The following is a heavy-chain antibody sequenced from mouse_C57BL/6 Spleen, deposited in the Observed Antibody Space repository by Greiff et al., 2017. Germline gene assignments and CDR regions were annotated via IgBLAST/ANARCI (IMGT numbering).Heavy chain of an antibody. D-gene: IGHD2-5*01. Sequence: QVQLQQSGPELVKPGASVKISCKASGYAFSSSWMNWVKQRPGKGLEWIGRIYPGDGDTNYNGKFKGKATLTADKSSSTDYMQLSSLTSEDAAVYFCARNPSNVYAMDYWGQGTSVTVSS. CDR1: GYAFSSSW. CDR3: ARNPSNVYAMDY. CDR2: IYPGDGDT. J-gene: IGHJ4*01. V-gene: IGHV1-82*01.